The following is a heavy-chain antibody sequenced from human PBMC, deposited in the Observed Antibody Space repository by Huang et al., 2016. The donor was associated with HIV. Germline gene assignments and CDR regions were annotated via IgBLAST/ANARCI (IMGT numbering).Heavy chain of an antibody. CDR1: GDSVSSASYY. CDR3: VSHGSGTADY. Sequence: QVQLQESGPGLVKPSETLSFSCTVSGDSVSSASYYWSWIRQPPGRGLEWIGYIYFSGGTNYNPSRKSRVTISIDTSKNQFSLRLSSVTAADTAVYYCVSHGSGTADYWGQGTLVTVSS. CDR2: IYFSGGT. V-gene: IGHV4-61*01. D-gene: IGHD3-10*01. J-gene: IGHJ4*02.